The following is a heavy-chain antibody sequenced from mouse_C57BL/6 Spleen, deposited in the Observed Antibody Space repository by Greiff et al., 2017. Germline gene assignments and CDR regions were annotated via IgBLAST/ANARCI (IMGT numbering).Heavy chain of an antibody. CDR3: TTSNYYGSSSHWYFDV. V-gene: IGHV14-4*01. CDR2: IDPENGDT. D-gene: IGHD1-1*01. Sequence: EVQLQESGAELVRPGASVKLSCTASGFNIKDDYMHWVKQRPEQGLEWIGWIDPENGDTEYASKFQGKATITADTSSNTAYLQLSSLTSEDTAVYYCTTSNYYGSSSHWYFDVWGTGTTVTVSS. J-gene: IGHJ1*03. CDR1: GFNIKDDY.